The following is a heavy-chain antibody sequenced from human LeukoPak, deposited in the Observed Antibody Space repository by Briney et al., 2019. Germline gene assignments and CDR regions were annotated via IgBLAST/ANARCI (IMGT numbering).Heavy chain of an antibody. Sequence: SETLSLTCAVYGGSFSGYYWSWIRQPPGKGLEWIGEINHSGSTNYNPSLKSRVTISVDTSKNQFSLKLSSVTAADTAVYYCAREGPFIAAKAFDIGGQGTMVTVSS. CDR2: INHSGST. V-gene: IGHV4-34*01. J-gene: IGHJ3*02. CDR3: AREGPFIAAKAFDI. CDR1: GGSFSGYY. D-gene: IGHD6-25*01.